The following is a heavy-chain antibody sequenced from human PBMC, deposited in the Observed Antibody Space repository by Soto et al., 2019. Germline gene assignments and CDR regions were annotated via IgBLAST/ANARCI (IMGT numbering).Heavy chain of an antibody. D-gene: IGHD3-22*01. CDR3: ARVGRSGYLDAFDI. CDR2: INAGNGNT. Sequence: ASLKLSCKSSGYPFTSYAIHWVRQAPGQRLEWMGWINAGNGNTKYSQKFQGRVTITRDTSASTAYMELSSLRSEDTAVHYCARVGRSGYLDAFDIWGQGTMVTVSS. V-gene: IGHV1-3*01. J-gene: IGHJ3*02. CDR1: GYPFTSYA.